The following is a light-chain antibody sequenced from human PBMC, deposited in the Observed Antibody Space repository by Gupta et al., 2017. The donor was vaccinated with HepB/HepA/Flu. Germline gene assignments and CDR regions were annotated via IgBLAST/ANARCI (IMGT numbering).Light chain of an antibody. CDR3: QQYNRRPLT. Sequence: EIVMTQSPATLSVSPGERATLSCSASQSISSNIAWYRQIPGQAPRLLSFGASTRATGIPARFGGSGSGTEFTLTISRLQSEDFAVYYCQQYNRRPLTFGGGTKVEIK. J-gene: IGKJ4*01. CDR1: QSISSN. V-gene: IGKV3-15*01. CDR2: GAS.